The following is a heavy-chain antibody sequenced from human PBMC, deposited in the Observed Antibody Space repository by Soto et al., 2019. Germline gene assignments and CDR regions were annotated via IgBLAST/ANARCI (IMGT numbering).Heavy chain of an antibody. Sequence: ASVKVSCKVSGYTLTELSMHWVRQAPGKGLEWMGGFDPEDGETIYAQKFQGRVTMTEDTSTDTAYMELSSLRSEDTAVYYCARRSIIAAAGTAWYGMDVWGQGTTVTVSS. CDR1: GYTLTELS. D-gene: IGHD6-13*01. V-gene: IGHV1-24*01. J-gene: IGHJ6*02. CDR3: ARRSIIAAAGTAWYGMDV. CDR2: FDPEDGET.